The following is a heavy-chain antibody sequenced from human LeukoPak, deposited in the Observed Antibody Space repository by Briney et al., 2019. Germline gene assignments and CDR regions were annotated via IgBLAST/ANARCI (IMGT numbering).Heavy chain of an antibody. CDR3: TTDQLNYYDSNYYFDY. CDR1: GFTFGDYA. J-gene: IGHJ4*02. CDR2: IRSEAYGGTT. Sequence: GGSLRLSCTASGFTFGDYAMSWVRQAPGKGLEWVGFIRSEAYGGTTEYAASVRGRFTISRDDSKSIAYLQMNSLKTEDTAVYYCTTDQLNYYDSNYYFDYWGQGTLVTVSS. D-gene: IGHD3-22*01. V-gene: IGHV3-49*04.